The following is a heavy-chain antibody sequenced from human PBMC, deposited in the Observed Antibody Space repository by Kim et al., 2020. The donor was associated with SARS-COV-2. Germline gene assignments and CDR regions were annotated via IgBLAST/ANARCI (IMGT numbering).Heavy chain of an antibody. CDR2: IIPIFGTA. Sequence: SVKVSCKASGGTFSSYAISWVRQAPGQGLEWMGGIIPIFGTANYAQKFQGRVTITADESTSTAYMELSSLRSEDTAVYYCARDVDPYGSGSFHYWGQGTLVTVSS. V-gene: IGHV1-69*13. CDR1: GGTFSSYA. CDR3: ARDVDPYGSGSFHY. J-gene: IGHJ4*02. D-gene: IGHD3-10*01.